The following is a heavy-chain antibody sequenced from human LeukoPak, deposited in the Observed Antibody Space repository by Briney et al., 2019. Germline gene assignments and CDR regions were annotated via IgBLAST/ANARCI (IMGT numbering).Heavy chain of an antibody. D-gene: IGHD1-26*01. CDR1: GFAFSSFA. CDR2: ISGSGGST. J-gene: IGHJ4*02. CDR3: AKGVGTNKGGYYFDY. Sequence: GGSLRLSCAASGFAFSSFAMSWVRQAPGKGLDWVSSISGSGGSTYYADSVKGRFTISRDSSKNTLYLQMNSLRAEDTAVYYCAKGVGTNKGGYYFDYWGQGTPVTVSS. V-gene: IGHV3-23*01.